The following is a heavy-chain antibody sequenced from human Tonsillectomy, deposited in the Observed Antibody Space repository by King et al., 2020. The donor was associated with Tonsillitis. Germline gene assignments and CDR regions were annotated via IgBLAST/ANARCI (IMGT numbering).Heavy chain of an antibody. CDR1: GGSFSGYY. D-gene: IGHD6-13*01. Sequence: VQLQQWGAGLLKPSETLSLTCAVYGGSFSGYYWSWIRQPPGEGLEWIGEINHSGSTNYNPSLKSRVTISVDTSKNQFSLKLSSVTAADTAVYYCAPRAPAGYSSDYWGQGTLVTVSS. J-gene: IGHJ4*02. CDR3: APRAPAGYSSDY. V-gene: IGHV4-34*01. CDR2: INHSGST.